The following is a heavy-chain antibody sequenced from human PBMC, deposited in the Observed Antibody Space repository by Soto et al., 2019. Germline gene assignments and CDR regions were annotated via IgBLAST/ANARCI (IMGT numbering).Heavy chain of an antibody. CDR1: DGSFSGYY. CDR2: INHSGST. Sequence: PSETLSLTCAVYDGSFSGYYWIWLRQPPGRGLEWIGEINHSGSTNYSPSLKSRVTISIDTSKNQFSLNLSSVTAADTAVYYCTRSRLRGGYNLWGQGTLVTVSS. D-gene: IGHD5-18*01. J-gene: IGHJ4*02. V-gene: IGHV4-34*01. CDR3: TRSRLRGGYNL.